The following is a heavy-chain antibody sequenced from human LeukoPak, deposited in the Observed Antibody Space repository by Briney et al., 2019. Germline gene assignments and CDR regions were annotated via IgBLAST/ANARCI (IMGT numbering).Heavy chain of an antibody. CDR2: IKQDGSEE. CDR1: GFTFSSYW. J-gene: IGHJ4*02. V-gene: IGHV3-7*01. CDR3: ARGSSAGASLRHDY. Sequence: PGGSLRLSCAASGFTFSSYWMSWVRQAPGKGLEWVANIKQDGSEENFVDSVTGRFTISRDNAKKSLYLQMNSLRAEDTAVYYCARGSSAGASLRHDYWGQGTVLRVSS. D-gene: IGHD1-26*01.